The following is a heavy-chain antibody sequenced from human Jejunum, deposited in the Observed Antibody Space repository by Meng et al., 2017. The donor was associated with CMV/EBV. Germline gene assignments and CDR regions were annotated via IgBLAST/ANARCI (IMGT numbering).Heavy chain of an antibody. D-gene: IGHD1-26*01. CDR2: IRPSTGRT. CDR3: ATTYSGRYETS. J-gene: IGHJ4*02. Sequence: QVQLVQSGAGVKKPGASGKVSCKASGYTFTSYYIHWVRQAPGQGLEWMGGIRPSTGRTTYSRNFQDRVTMTRDTSTSTVYMEVSRLRSDDTALYYCATTYSGRYETSWGQGTLVTVSS. CDR1: GYTFTSYY. V-gene: IGHV1-46*01.